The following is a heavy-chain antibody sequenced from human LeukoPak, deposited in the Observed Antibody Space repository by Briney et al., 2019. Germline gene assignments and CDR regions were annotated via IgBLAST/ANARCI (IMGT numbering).Heavy chain of an antibody. J-gene: IGHJ4*02. CDR1: GFTFSSFA. V-gene: IGHV3-66*01. D-gene: IGHD5-18*01. CDR2: IYSGGST. CDR3: ARWGTAMVSNFDY. Sequence: GGSLRLSCGASGFTFSSFAMSWVRQTPGKGLEWVSVIYSGGSTYYADSVKGRFTISRDNSKNTLYLQMNSLRAEDTAVYYCARWGTAMVSNFDYWGQGTLVTVSS.